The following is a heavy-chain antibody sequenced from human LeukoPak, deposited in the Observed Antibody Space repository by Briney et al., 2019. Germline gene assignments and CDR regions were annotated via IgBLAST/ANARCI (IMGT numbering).Heavy chain of an antibody. CDR1: GFTFNSYA. CDR2: IRGSGDNT. Sequence: GGSLRLSCATSGFTFNSYAMGWVRQAPGKGLDWVSLIRGSGDNTYYTDSVKGRFTISRDNSKNTLYLQMNSLRAEDTAVYYCARVGLLLTPLSYYFDYWGQGTLVTVSS. J-gene: IGHJ4*02. CDR3: ARVGLLLTPLSYYFDY. V-gene: IGHV3-23*01. D-gene: IGHD3-22*01.